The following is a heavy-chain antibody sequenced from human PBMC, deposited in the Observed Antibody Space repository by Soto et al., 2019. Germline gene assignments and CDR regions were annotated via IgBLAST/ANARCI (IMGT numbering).Heavy chain of an antibody. CDR1: GFTFSSYS. V-gene: IGHV3-21*01. CDR2: ISSSSSYI. CDR3: ARARYGDYALRY. J-gene: IGHJ4*02. D-gene: IGHD4-17*01. Sequence: GGSLRLSCAASGFTFSSYSMNWVRQAPGKGLEWVSSISSSSSYIYYADSVKGRFTISRDNAKNSLYLQMNSLRAEDTAVYYCARARYGDYALRYWGQGTLVTVSS.